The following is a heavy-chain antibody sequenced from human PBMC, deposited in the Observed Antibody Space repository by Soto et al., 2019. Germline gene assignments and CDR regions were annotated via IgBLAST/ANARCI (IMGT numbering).Heavy chain of an antibody. CDR1: GFAFSVYA. D-gene: IGHD1-1*01. CDR2: ISYDGSDK. J-gene: IGHJ6*02. V-gene: IGHV3-30-3*01. CDR3: ARDRGRTDYYAMDV. Sequence: QVHLLESGGGVVLPGRSLRLSCAAPGFAFSVYAMHWVRQAPGKGLEWVSLISYDGSDKYYADSVKGRFTISRDNSKSTLYLQMSSLRADDTAVYFCARDRGRTDYYAMDVWGQGTTATVSS.